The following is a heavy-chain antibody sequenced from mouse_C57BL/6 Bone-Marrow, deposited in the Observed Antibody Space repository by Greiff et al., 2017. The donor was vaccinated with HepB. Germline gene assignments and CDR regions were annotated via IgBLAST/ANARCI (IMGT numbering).Heavy chain of an antibody. CDR3: AGLDYGQATGYFDV. D-gene: IGHD1-1*01. CDR2: INPNNGGT. CDR1: GYTFTDYN. V-gene: IGHV1-18*01. Sequence: EVKLQESGPELVKPGASVKIPCKASGYTFTDYNMDWVKQSHGKSLEWIGDINPNNGGTIYNQKFKGKATLTVDKSSSTAYMELRSLTSEDTAVYYCAGLDYGQATGYFDVWGTGTTVTVSS. J-gene: IGHJ1*03.